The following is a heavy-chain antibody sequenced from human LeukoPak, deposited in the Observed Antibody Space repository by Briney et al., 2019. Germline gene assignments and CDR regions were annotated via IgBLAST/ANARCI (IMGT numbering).Heavy chain of an antibody. CDR3: ARAARAGDKRFDY. V-gene: IGHV4-34*01. CDR1: GGSFSGHY. Sequence: ETLSLTCAVYGGSFSGHYWSWIRQFTGKGLEWIGEVNHSGSANYNPSLKSRVTISADTSKNQFSLELSSVTAADTAVYFCARAARAGDKRFDYWGQGALVTVSS. D-gene: IGHD6-13*01. J-gene: IGHJ4*02. CDR2: VNHSGSA.